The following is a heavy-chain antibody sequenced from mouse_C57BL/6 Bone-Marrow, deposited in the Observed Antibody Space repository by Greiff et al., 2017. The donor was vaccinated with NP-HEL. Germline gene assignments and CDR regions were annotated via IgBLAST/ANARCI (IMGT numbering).Heavy chain of an antibody. CDR2: IYPGDGDT. Sequence: VQLQQSGPELVKPGASVKISCKASGYAFSSSWMNWVKQRPGKGLEWIGRIYPGDGDTNYNGKFKGKATLTADKSSSTAYMQLSSLTSEDSAVYFCANKLGRGRYYFDYWGQGTTLTVSS. V-gene: IGHV1-82*01. CDR3: ANKLGRGRYYFDY. J-gene: IGHJ2*01. D-gene: IGHD4-1*01. CDR1: GYAFSSSW.